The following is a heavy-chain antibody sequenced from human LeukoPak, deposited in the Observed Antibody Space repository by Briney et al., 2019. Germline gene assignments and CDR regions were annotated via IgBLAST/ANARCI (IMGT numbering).Heavy chain of an antibody. CDR2: IRYSGSI. Sequence: SQTLSLTCTVSGASIGSDGYLWSWIRQHPGKGLEWIGHIRYSGSIHYRPPLKSRVIISLDTSKNHFSLKVNSVTAADTAVYYCASVYHGSGTYYDLKFDYWGQGTQVIVSS. CDR1: GASIGSDGYL. CDR3: ASVYHGSGTYYDLKFDY. V-gene: IGHV4-31*03. J-gene: IGHJ4*02. D-gene: IGHD3-10*01.